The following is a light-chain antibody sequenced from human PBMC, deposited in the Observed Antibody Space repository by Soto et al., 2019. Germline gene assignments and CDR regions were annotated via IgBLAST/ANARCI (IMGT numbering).Light chain of an antibody. CDR2: DVS. J-gene: IGLJ1*01. CDR1: SSDVGAFDY. Sequence: QSALTQPASVSGSPGQSITISCTGSSSDVGAFDYVCWHQQHPGKAPKLLIFDVSSRPSGVSSRFSASKSGNTASLTISGLQAEDEADYYCSSYTTSITHVFGTGTKVTVL. CDR3: SSYTTSITHV. V-gene: IGLV2-14*03.